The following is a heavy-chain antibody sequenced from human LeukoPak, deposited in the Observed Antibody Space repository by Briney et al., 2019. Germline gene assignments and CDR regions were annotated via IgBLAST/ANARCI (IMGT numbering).Heavy chain of an antibody. CDR3: TRVSRVRGVIFAFDY. D-gene: IGHD3-10*01. V-gene: IGHV3-49*04. CDR2: IRSKAYGGTT. J-gene: IGHJ4*02. CDR1: GFTFGDYA. Sequence: GGSLRLSCTASGFTFGDYAMSWVRQAPGKGLEWVGFIRSKAYGGTTEYAASVKGRFTISRDDSKSIAYLQMNSLETEDTAVYYCTRVSRVRGVIFAFDYWGQGTLVTVSS.